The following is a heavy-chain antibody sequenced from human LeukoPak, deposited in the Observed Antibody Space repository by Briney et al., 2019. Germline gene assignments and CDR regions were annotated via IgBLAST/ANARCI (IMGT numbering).Heavy chain of an antibody. CDR3: ARGSGESYGMDV. J-gene: IGHJ6*02. CDR2: INAGNGNT. CDR1: GYTFTSYG. V-gene: IGHV1-3*01. D-gene: IGHD2-21*01. Sequence: ASVKVSCKASGYTFTSYGISWVRQAPGQGLEWMGWINAGNGNTKYSQKFQGRVTITRDTSASTAYMELSSLRSEDTAVYYCARGSGESYGMDVWGQGTTVTVSS.